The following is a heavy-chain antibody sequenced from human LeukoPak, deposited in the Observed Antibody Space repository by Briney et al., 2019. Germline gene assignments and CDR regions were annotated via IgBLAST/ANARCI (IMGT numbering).Heavy chain of an antibody. J-gene: IGHJ6*03. Sequence: GASVKVSCKASGYTFSNFDVNWVRQAPGQGLEWMAWMNPGSGDTGYEGKFQARLSLSSNTSIITASMELTSLTSEDTAVYYCARSRRGYYVDVWGKGTTVIVSS. CDR1: GYTFSNFD. CDR2: MNPGSGDT. CDR3: ARSRRGYYVDV. V-gene: IGHV1-8*02.